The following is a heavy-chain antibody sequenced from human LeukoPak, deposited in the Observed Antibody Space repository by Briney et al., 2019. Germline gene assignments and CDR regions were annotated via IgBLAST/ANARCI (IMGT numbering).Heavy chain of an antibody. CDR1: GGSISNYY. Sequence: TSETLSLTCTVPGGSISNYYWSWIRQPPGKGLEWIGYIHISGSTNYNPSLKCRIALPLATSNNQFSLNLNSMTAEDTAVYYCARHRGIHSGSHYNDASDVWGQGTMVSVSS. CDR2: IHISGST. CDR3: ARHRGIHSGSHYNDASDV. D-gene: IGHD3-10*01. V-gene: IGHV4-4*09. J-gene: IGHJ3*01.